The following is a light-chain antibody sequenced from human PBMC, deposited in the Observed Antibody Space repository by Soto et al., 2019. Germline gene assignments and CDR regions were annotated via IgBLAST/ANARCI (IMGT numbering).Light chain of an antibody. V-gene: IGLV2-14*01. J-gene: IGLJ3*02. CDR3: SSYTSSSTLA. CDR1: SSDVGAYNY. CDR2: EVT. Sequence: QSVLTQPASVSGTPGQSIAISCTGTSSDVGAYNYVSWYQQYPGKAPKLMIYEVTNRPSGVSNRFSGSKSGNTASLTISGLQADDEADYYCSSYTSSSTLAFGGGTKLTVL.